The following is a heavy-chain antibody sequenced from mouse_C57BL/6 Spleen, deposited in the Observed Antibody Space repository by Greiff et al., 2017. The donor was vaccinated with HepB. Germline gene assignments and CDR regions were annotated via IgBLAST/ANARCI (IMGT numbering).Heavy chain of an antibody. V-gene: IGHV14-2*01. CDR3: ATTVVATTDYYAMDY. J-gene: IGHJ4*01. CDR2: IDPEDGET. CDR1: GFNIKDYY. Sequence: VQLQQSGAELVKPGASVKLSCTASGFNIKDYYMHWVKQRTEQGLEWIGRIDPEDGETKYAPKFQGKATITADTSSNTAYLQLSSLTSEDTAVYYCATTVVATTDYYAMDYWGQGTSVTVSS. D-gene: IGHD1-1*01.